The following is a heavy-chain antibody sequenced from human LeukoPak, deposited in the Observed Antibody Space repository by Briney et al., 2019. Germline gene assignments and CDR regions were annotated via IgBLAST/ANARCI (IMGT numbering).Heavy chain of an antibody. V-gene: IGHV1-2*06. CDR1: GYTFTGYY. J-gene: IGHJ4*02. Sequence: ASVKVSCKASGYTFTGYYMHWVRQAPGPGLEWMGRINPNSGGTNYAQKFQGRVTMTRDTSISTAYMELSRLRSDDTAVYYCARGVEMATIWFDYWGQGTLVTVSS. CDR3: ARGVEMATIWFDY. D-gene: IGHD5-24*01. CDR2: INPNSGGT.